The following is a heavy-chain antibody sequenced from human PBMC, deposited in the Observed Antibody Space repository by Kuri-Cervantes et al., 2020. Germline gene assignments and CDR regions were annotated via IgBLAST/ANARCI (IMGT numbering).Heavy chain of an antibody. V-gene: IGHV3-23*01. CDR3: ARDGPGSGYGMDV. J-gene: IGHJ6*02. CDR2: ISGSGGST. D-gene: IGHD1-26*01. CDR1: GFTFSSYW. Sequence: GESLKISCAASGFTFSSYWMSWVRQAPGKGLEWVSAISGSGGSTYYADSVKGRFTISRDNSKNTLYLQMNSLRAEDTAVYYCARDGPGSGYGMDVWGQGTTVTVSS.